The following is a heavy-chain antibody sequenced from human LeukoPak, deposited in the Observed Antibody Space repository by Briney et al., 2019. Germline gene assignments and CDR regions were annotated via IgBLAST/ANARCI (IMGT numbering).Heavy chain of an antibody. V-gene: IGHV1-24*01. CDR3: ATEYFRYGGISVFSGFDY. CDR1: VYTLTELS. Sequence: ASVNVSCKVSVYTLTELSMHWVRQAPGKGLAWMGGFDPEDGETIYAQMFQGRVTMTEDTSTDTAYMELSSLRSEDTAVYYCATEYFRYGGISVFSGFDYWGQGTLVTVSS. CDR2: FDPEDGET. D-gene: IGHD4-23*01. J-gene: IGHJ4*02.